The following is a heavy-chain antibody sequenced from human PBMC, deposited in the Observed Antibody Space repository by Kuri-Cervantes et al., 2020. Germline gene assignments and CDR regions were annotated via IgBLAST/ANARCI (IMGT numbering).Heavy chain of an antibody. Sequence: ASVKVSCKASGYTFTSYGISWVRQAPGQGLEWMGWISAYNGNTNYAQKLQGRVTMTTDTSTSTVYMELSSLRSEDTAVYYCARDDGQQQLVSWGQGTLVTVSS. CDR2: ISAYNGNT. J-gene: IGHJ4*02. CDR3: ARDDGQQQLVS. D-gene: IGHD6-13*01. CDR1: GYTFTSYG. V-gene: IGHV1-18*01.